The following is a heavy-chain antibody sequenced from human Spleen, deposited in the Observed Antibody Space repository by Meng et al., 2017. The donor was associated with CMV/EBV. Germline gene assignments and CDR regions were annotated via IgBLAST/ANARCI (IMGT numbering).Heavy chain of an antibody. CDR2: IYYSGST. CDR1: GGSISSGGYY. D-gene: IGHD4-17*01. J-gene: IGHJ4*02. CDR3: ARTPPDGDYPTYYFDY. V-gene: IGHV4-31*03. Sequence: SETLSLTCTVSGGSISSGGYYWSWIRQHPGKGLEWIGYIYYSGSTYYNPSLKSRVTISVDTSKNQFSLKLSSVTAADTAVYYCARTPPDGDYPTYYFDYWGQGTLVTVSS.